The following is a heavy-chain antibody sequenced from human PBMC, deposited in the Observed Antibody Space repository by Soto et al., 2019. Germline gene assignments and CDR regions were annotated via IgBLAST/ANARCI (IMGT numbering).Heavy chain of an antibody. CDR2: SKSKTDGGTT. CDR3: TTDLDYGSGSYYNYYYYYGMDV. Sequence: GGSLRLSCAASGFTFRNAWMNWVRQAPGKGLEWVGRSKSKTDGGTTDYAAPVKGRFTISRDASKNTLYLQMNSLKTEDTAVYYCTTDLDYGSGSYYNYYYYYGMDVWGQGTTVTVSS. CDR1: GFTFRNAW. J-gene: IGHJ6*02. D-gene: IGHD3-10*01. V-gene: IGHV3-15*07.